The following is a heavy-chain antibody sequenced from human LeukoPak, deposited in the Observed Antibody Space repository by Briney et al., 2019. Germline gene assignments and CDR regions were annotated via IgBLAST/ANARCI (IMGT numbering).Heavy chain of an antibody. J-gene: IGHJ6*03. CDR3: ARATDYSSSWYVTSYYYYYMDV. CDR1: GYTFNIYG. D-gene: IGHD6-13*01. CDR2: ISAYNGNT. V-gene: IGHV1-18*01. Sequence: GASVKVSCKASGYTFNIYGISWVRQAPGQGLEWMGWISAYNGNTNYAQKLQGRVTMTTDTSTSTAYMELRSLRSDDTAVYYCARATDYSSSWYVTSYYYYYMDVWGKGTTVTVSS.